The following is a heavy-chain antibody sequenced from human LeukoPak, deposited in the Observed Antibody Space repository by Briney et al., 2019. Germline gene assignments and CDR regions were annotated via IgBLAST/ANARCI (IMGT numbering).Heavy chain of an antibody. V-gene: IGHV3-30*03. J-gene: IGHJ4*02. Sequence: GGSLRLSCAASGFAFSSYGMHWVRQAPGKGLEWVSIISYDGSKICYGDSVKGRFTISKDDSENTLYLQMNSLSAEDTAVYYCAGSYSYYFDYWGQGTLVTVSS. CDR3: AGSYSYYFDY. D-gene: IGHD3-10*01. CDR2: ISYDGSKI. CDR1: GFAFSSYG.